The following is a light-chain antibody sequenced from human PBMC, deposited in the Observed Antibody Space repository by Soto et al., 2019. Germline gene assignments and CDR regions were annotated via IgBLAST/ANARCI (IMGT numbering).Light chain of an antibody. Sequence: DSQLTQSPSTLSSAVGDSVTITCRASQNIRNLLAWYQQKPGKAPKPLIYDASTLKTGVPSRFSGSGSGSEFNFTITGLKADDFETYFCPQYNTYATFGKGTRLDIK. CDR2: DAS. V-gene: IGKV1-5*01. CDR1: QNIRNL. J-gene: IGKJ5*01. CDR3: PQYNTYAT.